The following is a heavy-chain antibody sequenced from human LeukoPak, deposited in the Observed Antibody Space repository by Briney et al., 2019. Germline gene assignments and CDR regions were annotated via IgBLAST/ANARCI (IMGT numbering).Heavy chain of an antibody. CDR3: AREALMLGYCSSTSCRGPNWFDP. CDR1: GYTFTGYY. J-gene: IGHJ5*02. Sequence: ASVKVSCKASGYTFTGYYMHWVRQAPGQGLGWMGWINPNSGGTNYAQKFQGRVTMTRDTSTSTAYMELSRLRSDDTAVYYCAREALMLGYCSSTSCRGPNWFDPWGQGTLVTVSS. CDR2: INPNSGGT. V-gene: IGHV1-2*02. D-gene: IGHD2-2*01.